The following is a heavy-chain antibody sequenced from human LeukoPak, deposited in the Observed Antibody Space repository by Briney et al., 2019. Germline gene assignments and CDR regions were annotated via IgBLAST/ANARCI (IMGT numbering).Heavy chain of an antibody. V-gene: IGHV7-4-1*02. CDR2: INTNTGNP. J-gene: IGHJ5*02. CDR3: ARGDYDFWSGYLYWFDP. D-gene: IGHD3-3*01. CDR1: GYTFTKYY. Sequence: ASVKVSCKASGYTFTKYYIHWVRQAPGQGLEWMGWINTNTGNPTYAQGFTGRFVFSLDTSVSTAYLQISSLKAEDTAVYYCARGDYDFWSGYLYWFDPWGQGTLVTVSS.